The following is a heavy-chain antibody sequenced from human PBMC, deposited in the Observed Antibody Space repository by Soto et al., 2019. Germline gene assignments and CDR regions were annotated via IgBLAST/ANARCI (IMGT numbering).Heavy chain of an antibody. CDR3: ARDPPNIFRDRSAFDI. CDR1: GFTFSSYS. Sequence: GGSLRLSCAASGFTFSSYSMNWVRQAPGKGLEWVSSISSSSSYIYYADSVKGRFTIPRDNAKNSLYLQMNSLRAEDTAVYYCARDPPNIFRDRSAFDIWGQGTMVTVSS. V-gene: IGHV3-21*01. CDR2: ISSSSSYI. J-gene: IGHJ3*02.